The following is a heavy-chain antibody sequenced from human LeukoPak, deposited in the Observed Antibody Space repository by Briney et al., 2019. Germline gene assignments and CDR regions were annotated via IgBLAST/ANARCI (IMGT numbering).Heavy chain of an antibody. CDR3: AKFWDYYDSSGYYVDAFDI. V-gene: IGHV3-30-3*02. J-gene: IGHJ3*02. CDR1: GFTFSRYD. CDR2: ISFDGGNE. Sequence: GGSLRLSCVASGFTFSRYDIHWVRQAPGMGLQWVSVISFDGGNEIYADSVKGRFTISRDNSKNTLYLQMNSLRAEDTAVYYCAKFWDYYDSSGYYVDAFDIWGQGTMVTVSS. D-gene: IGHD3-22*01.